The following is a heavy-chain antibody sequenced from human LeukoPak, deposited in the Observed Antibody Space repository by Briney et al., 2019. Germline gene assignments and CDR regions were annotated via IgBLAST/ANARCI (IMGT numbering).Heavy chain of an antibody. Sequence: GGSLRLSCAASGFSFSSHWMTWVRQTPGKGLEWVASIKHDGSEKYYLDSVKGRFTISRDDARNSLYLQMNSLRDEDTAVYYCTRHLIHSSSWYDYFDYWGQGTLVTVSS. CDR1: GFSFSSHW. J-gene: IGHJ4*02. CDR3: TRHLIHSSSWYDYFDY. CDR2: IKHDGSEK. D-gene: IGHD6-13*01. V-gene: IGHV3-7*01.